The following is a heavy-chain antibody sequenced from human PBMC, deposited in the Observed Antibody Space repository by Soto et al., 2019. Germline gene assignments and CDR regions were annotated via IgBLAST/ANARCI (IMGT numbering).Heavy chain of an antibody. D-gene: IGHD6-6*01. CDR2: IIPIFGTA. CDR3: ARALPPSIAARHYYYYCMDV. CDR1: GGTCSSYA. V-gene: IGHV1-69*01. J-gene: IGHJ6*02. Sequence: QVQLVQSGAEVKKPGSSMKVSCKASGGTCSSYAISWVRQAPGQGLEWMGGIIPIFGTANYAQKFQGRVTITADESTGTACMELSSLRFEATAVYYCARALPPSIAARHYYYYCMDVWGQGTTVTVSS.